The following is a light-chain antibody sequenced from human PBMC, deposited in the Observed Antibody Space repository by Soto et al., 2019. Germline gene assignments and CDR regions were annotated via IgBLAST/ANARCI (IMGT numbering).Light chain of an antibody. CDR2: DDS. J-gene: IGLJ2*01. V-gene: IGLV3-21*02. Sequence: SYELTQPPSVSVAPGQTARITCGGNNIGSKSVHWYQQKPGQAPVLVVYDDSDRPSGIPERFSGSKSGTSASLAITGLQIEDESDYYCQSYDSRLRGLVFGVGTKLTVL. CDR1: NIGSKS. CDR3: QSYDSRLRGLV.